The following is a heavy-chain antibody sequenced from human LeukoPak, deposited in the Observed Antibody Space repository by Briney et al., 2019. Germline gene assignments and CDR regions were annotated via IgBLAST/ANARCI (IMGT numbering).Heavy chain of an antibody. CDR1: GFTFSSYE. V-gene: IGHV3-7*01. CDR2: IKHDGSEK. J-gene: IGHJ4*02. Sequence: GGSLRLSCAASGFTFSSYEMNWVRQAPGKGLEWVANIKHDGSEKYYVDSVKGRFTISRDNAKNSLYLQMNSLRVEDTAVYYCAKSYYDFWSGYYQTFDYWGQGTLVTVSS. CDR3: AKSYYDFWSGYYQTFDY. D-gene: IGHD3-3*01.